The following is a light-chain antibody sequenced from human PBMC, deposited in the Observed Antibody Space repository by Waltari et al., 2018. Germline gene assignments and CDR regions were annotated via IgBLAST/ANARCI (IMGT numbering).Light chain of an antibody. CDR1: GSNHGAGYD. Sequence: QSVLTQPPSVSGPPGQRVSISCTGSGSNHGAGYDVPWYQQHPGKAPKLRIYGTSTRPPGVPDRFFGSQSGTSASLAITALQAEDEAEYYCQSYDTSLSVVFGGGTKLTVL. CDR3: QSYDTSLSVV. J-gene: IGLJ2*01. CDR2: GTS. V-gene: IGLV1-40*01.